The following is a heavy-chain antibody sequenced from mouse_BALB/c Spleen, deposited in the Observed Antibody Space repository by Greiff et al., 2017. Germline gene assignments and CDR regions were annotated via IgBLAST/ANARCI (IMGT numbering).Heavy chain of an antibody. CDR2: ISSGGGST. CDR1: GFAFSSYD. Sequence: DVHLVESGGGLVTPGGSLKLPCAASGFAFSSYDMSWVRQTPEKRLEWVAYISSGGGSTYYPDTVKGRITISRDNAKNTLYLQMSSLKSEETAMYYCARHETARATFYFDYWGQGTTVTVSS. D-gene: IGHD3-1*01. CDR3: ARHETARATFYFDY. V-gene: IGHV5-12-1*01. J-gene: IGHJ2*01.